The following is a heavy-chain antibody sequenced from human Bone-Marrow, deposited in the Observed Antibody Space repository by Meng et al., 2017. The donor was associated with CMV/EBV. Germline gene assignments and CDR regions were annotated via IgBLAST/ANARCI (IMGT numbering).Heavy chain of an antibody. V-gene: IGHV1-69*02. CDR1: GCTFSSYT. CDR2: IIPILGIA. Sequence: SVKVSCKASGCTFSSYTISWVRQAPGQGLEWMGRIIPILGIANYAQKFQGRVTITADKSTSTAYMEMSSLRSEDTAVYYCARSELELVVGWFDPWGQGTLVTVSS. CDR3: ARSELELVVGWFDP. J-gene: IGHJ5*02. D-gene: IGHD1-7*01.